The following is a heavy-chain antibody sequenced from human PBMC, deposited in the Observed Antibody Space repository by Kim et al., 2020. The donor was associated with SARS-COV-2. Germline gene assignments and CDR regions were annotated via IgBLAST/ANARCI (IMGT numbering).Heavy chain of an antibody. CDR3: AGGPDSSGRRERWGFDY. D-gene: IGHD6-19*01. J-gene: IGHJ4*02. CDR2: ISYDGSNK. Sequence: GGSLRLSCAASGFTFSSYAMHWVRQAPGKGLEWVAVISYDGSNKYYADSVKGRFTISRDNSKNTLYLQMNSLRAEDTAVYYCAGGPDSSGRRERWGFDYWVQGTLVTVSS. CDR1: GFTFSSYA. V-gene: IGHV3-30-3*01.